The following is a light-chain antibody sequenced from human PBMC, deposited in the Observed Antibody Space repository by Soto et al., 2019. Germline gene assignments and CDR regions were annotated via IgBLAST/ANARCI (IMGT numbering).Light chain of an antibody. Sequence: QPVLTQPPSVSGAPGQRVPISCTGSSSNIGAGYDVHWYQQLPGTAPKLLIYGNSNRPSGVPDRFSGSKSGTSASLAITGLQAEDEADYYCQSYDSSLSGVVFGGGTKLTV. CDR1: SSNIGAGYD. CDR2: GNS. J-gene: IGLJ2*01. CDR3: QSYDSSLSGVV. V-gene: IGLV1-40*01.